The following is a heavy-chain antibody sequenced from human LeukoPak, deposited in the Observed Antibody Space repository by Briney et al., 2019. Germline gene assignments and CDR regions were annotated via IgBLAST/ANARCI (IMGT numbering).Heavy chain of an antibody. J-gene: IGHJ4*02. V-gene: IGHV3-74*01. CDR2: VNSDWSST. CDR1: GFTFSNYW. CDR3: ARVKVRFCSGGSCYYEYYFDY. D-gene: IGHD2-15*01. Sequence: GGSLRLSCAASGFTFSNYWMHGVRQAPGKGLVWVSHVNSDWSSTSYADSVKGRFTISRDNAEHTLYLQMNPLRAEDTAVYYCARVKVRFCSGGSCYYEYYFDYWGQGTLVTVSS.